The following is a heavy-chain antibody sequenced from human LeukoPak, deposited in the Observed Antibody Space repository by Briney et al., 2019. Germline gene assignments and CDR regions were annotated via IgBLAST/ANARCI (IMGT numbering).Heavy chain of an antibody. Sequence: SETLSLTCTVSGGSISSYYWSWIRQPPGKGLEWIGYIYYSGSTNYNPSLKSRVTISVDTSKNQFSLKLSSVTAADTAVYYCARDQLATAAGPDYWGQGTLVTVSS. CDR2: IYYSGST. J-gene: IGHJ4*02. CDR1: GGSISSYY. CDR3: ARDQLATAAGPDY. D-gene: IGHD6-13*01. V-gene: IGHV4-59*01.